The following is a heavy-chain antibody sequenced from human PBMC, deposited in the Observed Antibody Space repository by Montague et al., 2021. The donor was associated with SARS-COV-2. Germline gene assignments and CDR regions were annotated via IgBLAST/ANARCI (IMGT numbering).Heavy chain of an antibody. D-gene: IGHD3-10*02. Sequence: SETLSLTCTVSSGSISNYYWSWIRQPPGKGLEWIGFISHTESTNYNPSLESRVSISVDTSKSQFSLRVRSVTAADTAVYYCAMFVQFAYGLDVWGQGTTVTISS. CDR3: AMFVQFAYGLDV. J-gene: IGHJ6*02. CDR2: ISHTEST. V-gene: IGHV4-59*08. CDR1: SGSISNYY.